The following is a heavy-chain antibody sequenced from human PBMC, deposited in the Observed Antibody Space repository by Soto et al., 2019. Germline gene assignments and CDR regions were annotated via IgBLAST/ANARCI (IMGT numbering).Heavy chain of an antibody. Sequence: SETLSLTCAVSGGSFSGYYLGWVRQPPGKGLEWIGDINETGGSNYNPSLKSRVMISVDTAKTQFSLNVTSVTAADTAVYYCAREVGYYSATRRNLYFDYWGPGTLVTVSS. CDR1: GGSFSGYY. J-gene: IGHJ4*02. D-gene: IGHD2-2*01. CDR3: AREVGYYSATRRNLYFDY. CDR2: INETGGS. V-gene: IGHV4-34*01.